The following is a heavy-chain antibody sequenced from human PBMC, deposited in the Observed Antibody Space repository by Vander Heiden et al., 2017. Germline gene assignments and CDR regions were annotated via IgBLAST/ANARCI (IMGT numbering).Heavy chain of an antibody. D-gene: IGHD6-6*01. V-gene: IGHV3-30*18. Sequence: HVQLVESGGGVGQPGRSRRRSSAASGVTFSSYGMHWVRQAPGKGLEWVAVISYDGSNKYYADSVKGRFTISRDNSKNTLYLQMNSLRAEDTAVYHCAKVSSSYGMDVWGQGTTVAVSS. CDR3: AKVSSSYGMDV. CDR2: ISYDGSNK. J-gene: IGHJ6*02. CDR1: GVTFSSYG.